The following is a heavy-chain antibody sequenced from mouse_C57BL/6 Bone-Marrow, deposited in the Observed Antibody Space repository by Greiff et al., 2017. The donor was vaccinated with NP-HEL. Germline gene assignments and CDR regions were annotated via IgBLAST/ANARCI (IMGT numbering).Heavy chain of an antibody. Sequence: QVQLKQSGAELARPGASVKMSCKASGYTFTSYTMHWVKQRPGQGLEWIGYINPSSGYTKYNQKFKDKATLTADKSSSTAYMQLSSLTSEDSAVYYCEITTVVPYDAMDYWGQGTSVTVSS. CDR1: GYTFTSYT. CDR2: INPSSGYT. J-gene: IGHJ4*01. V-gene: IGHV1-4*01. D-gene: IGHD1-1*01. CDR3: EITTVVPYDAMDY.